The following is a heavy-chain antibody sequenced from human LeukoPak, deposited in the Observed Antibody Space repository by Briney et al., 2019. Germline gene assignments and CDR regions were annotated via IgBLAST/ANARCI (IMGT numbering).Heavy chain of an antibody. CDR2: IYSAGNT. CDR3: ARGGGFMIEG. D-gene: IGHD3-16*01. Sequence: GRSLRLSCAASGFTVSNNYMTWVRQAPGKGLEWVSVIYSAGNTYYADSVKGRFTLSRDNSKNTLYLQMHSLRVEDTAVYYCARGGGFMIEGWGLGALVTVSS. CDR1: GFTVSNNY. V-gene: IGHV3-53*01. J-gene: IGHJ4*02.